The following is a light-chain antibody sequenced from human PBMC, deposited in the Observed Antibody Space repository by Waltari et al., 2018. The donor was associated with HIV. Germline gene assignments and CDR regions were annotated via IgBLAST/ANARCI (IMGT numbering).Light chain of an antibody. Sequence: EIVLTHPPATLSLSQGEQATLSCRASQSVGSYLGWYQQKPGQAPRLLIYDASNRATVIPARFSGSGSGTDFTLTISSLEPEDFAVYYCQQRSDWPPTFGQGTKVEIK. CDR2: DAS. CDR3: QQRSDWPPT. V-gene: IGKV3-11*01. J-gene: IGKJ1*01. CDR1: QSVGSY.